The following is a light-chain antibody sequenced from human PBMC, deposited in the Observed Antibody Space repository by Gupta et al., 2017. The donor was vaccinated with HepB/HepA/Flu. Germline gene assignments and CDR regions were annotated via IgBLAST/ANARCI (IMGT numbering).Light chain of an antibody. J-gene: IGLJ3*02. V-gene: IGLV8-61*01. CDR3: VLYMGSGSWV. CDR2: STN. CDR1: SGSVSTSYY. Sequence: TVVTQQPSFPVSPGGTVPLTCGVSSGSVSTSYYPSWYQQTPGQAPRTLIYSTNTRSSGVPDRFSGSILGNKAALTITGAQADDESDYYCVLYMGSGSWVFGGGTKLTVL.